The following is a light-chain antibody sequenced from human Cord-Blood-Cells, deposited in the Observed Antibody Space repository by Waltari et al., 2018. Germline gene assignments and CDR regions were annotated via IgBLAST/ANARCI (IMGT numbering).Light chain of an antibody. Sequence: EIVLTQSPGTLSLSPGERATLSCRASQSVSSSYLAWYQQKPGQAPSRLIYGASSRATGIPDRFSGSGSGTDFTLTISRLEPEDFAVYYCQQYGSSPLTFGGGTKVEIK. J-gene: IGKJ4*01. V-gene: IGKV3-20*01. CDR1: QSVSSSY. CDR2: GAS. CDR3: QQYGSSPLT.